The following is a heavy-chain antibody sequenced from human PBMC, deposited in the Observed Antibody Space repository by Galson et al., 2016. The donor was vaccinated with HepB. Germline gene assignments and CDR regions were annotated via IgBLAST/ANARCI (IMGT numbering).Heavy chain of an antibody. CDR1: GFTFSNYA. Sequence: SLRLSCAASGFTFSNYAMSWVCQAPGKGLEWVASLNQDGGTQYYLPSVRGRFIISRDNSKSSVYLQMSRLTTDDTAVYYCASSVLPSALGFDFWGHGTLVAVSS. CDR2: LNQDGGTQ. V-gene: IGHV3-7*03. J-gene: IGHJ4*01. CDR3: ASSVLPSALGFDF. D-gene: IGHD5/OR15-5a*01.